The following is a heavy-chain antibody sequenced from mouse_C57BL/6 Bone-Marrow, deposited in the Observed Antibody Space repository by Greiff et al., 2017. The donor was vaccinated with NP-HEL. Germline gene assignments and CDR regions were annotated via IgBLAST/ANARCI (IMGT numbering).Heavy chain of an antibody. CDR2: IWSGGST. V-gene: IGHV2-2*01. CDR3: ARKGIYYSTLMDY. D-gene: IGHD2-5*01. J-gene: IGHJ4*01. Sequence: QVQLKESGPGLVQPSQSLSITCTVSGFSLTSYGVHWVRQSPGKGLEWLGVIWSGGSTDYNAAFISRLSISKDNSKSQVFFKMNSLQAEDTAIYYCARKGIYYSTLMDYWGQGTSVTVSS. CDR1: GFSLTSYG.